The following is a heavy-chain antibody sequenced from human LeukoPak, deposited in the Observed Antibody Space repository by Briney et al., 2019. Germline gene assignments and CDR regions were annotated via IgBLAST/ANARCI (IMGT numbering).Heavy chain of an antibody. V-gene: IGHV4-39*01. CDR2: IYYSGST. CDR1: GGSISSSSYF. Sequence: PSETLSLTCTVSGGSISSSSYFWGWIRQPPGKGLEWIGHIYYSGSTYYNPSLKSRVTISVDTSKNQFPLKLSSVTAADTAVYYCARTPGHGEFSSGYVKYWGQGTLVTVSS. D-gene: IGHD3-10*01. CDR3: ARTPGHGEFSSGYVKY. J-gene: IGHJ4*02.